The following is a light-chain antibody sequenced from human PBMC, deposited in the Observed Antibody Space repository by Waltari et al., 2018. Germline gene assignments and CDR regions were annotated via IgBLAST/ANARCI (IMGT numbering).Light chain of an antibody. CDR1: QSVSSNY. Sequence: EIVLTQSPDTLSLSPGERATLSCRASQSVSSNYLAWYQQKPGQAPRLLIYDASKRATGIADRFSGSGSGTHFTLTISRLEPEDFAVFYCQQYGNSPVTFGGGTKVEIK. J-gene: IGKJ4*01. CDR3: QQYGNSPVT. V-gene: IGKV3-20*01. CDR2: DAS.